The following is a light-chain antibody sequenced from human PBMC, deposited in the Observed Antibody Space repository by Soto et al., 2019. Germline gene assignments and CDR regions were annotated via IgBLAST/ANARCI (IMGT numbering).Light chain of an antibody. Sequence: IMMTNSPATLSVTQGKRATLSFRARQSVSSYLTWYQHKPGQAPRLLIYDVSNRATGIPARFSGSGSGTDFTLTVISLQSEDSAVYFCKQYNNWPPNFGQGTRLEN. CDR2: DVS. CDR3: KQYNNWPPN. J-gene: IGKJ5*01. V-gene: IGKV3D-15*01. CDR1: QSVSSY.